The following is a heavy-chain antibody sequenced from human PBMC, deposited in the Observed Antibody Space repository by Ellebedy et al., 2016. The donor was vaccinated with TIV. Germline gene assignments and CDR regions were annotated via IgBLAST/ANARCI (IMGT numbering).Heavy chain of an antibody. V-gene: IGHV4-34*01. CDR3: ARGKSGYYNMDV. CDR2: INHSGST. D-gene: IGHD6-13*01. J-gene: IGHJ6*03. CDR1: GGSFSGYY. Sequence: SETLSLTXAVYGGSFSGYYWSWIRQPPGKGLEWIGEINHSGSTNYNPSLKSRVTISVDTSMKQFSLRLTSVTAADTAVYYWARGKSGYYNMDVWGKGTTVTVSS.